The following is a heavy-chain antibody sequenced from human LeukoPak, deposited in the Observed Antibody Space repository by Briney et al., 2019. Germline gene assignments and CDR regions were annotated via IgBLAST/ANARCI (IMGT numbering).Heavy chain of an antibody. Sequence: SETLSLTCTVYGGYISSYYWSWIRQPPGKGLEWIGYIYYSGSTNYNPSLKSRVTISVDTSKNQLSLKLSSVTAADTAVYYCARQWETSNWFDDYWGQGTLVTVSS. J-gene: IGHJ4*02. CDR2: IYYSGST. D-gene: IGHD6-13*01. CDR1: GGYISSYY. V-gene: IGHV4-59*08. CDR3: ARQWETSNWFDDY.